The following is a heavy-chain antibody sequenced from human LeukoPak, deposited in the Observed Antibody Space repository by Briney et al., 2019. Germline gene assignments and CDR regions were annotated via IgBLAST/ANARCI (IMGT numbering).Heavy chain of an antibody. CDR2: INPNSGGT. CDR3: AGAVTTIVAGGAFDI. V-gene: IGHV1-2*02. D-gene: IGHD3-22*01. CDR1: GYTFTANK. Sequence: ASVKFPAKPSGYTFTANKMHWLRQPPDQGLDWMGWINPNSGGTNYAQKFQGRVTMTRDTSISTAYMELSRLRSDDTAVYFCAGAVTTIVAGGAFDIWGQGTMVTVSS. J-gene: IGHJ3*02.